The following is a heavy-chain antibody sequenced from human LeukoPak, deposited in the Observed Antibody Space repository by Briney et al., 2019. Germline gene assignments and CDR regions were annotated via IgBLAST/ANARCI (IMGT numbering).Heavy chain of an antibody. D-gene: IGHD2-15*01. Sequence: PGGSLRLSCAASGFTFSSAWLSWVRQAPGKGLEWVSTISGGGGSTYYTDSVKGRFTISRDNAKNTLYLQMNSLRAEDTAVYYCARAGGYCSGGSCYDLAFDYWGQGTLVTVSS. CDR1: GFTFSSAW. CDR3: ARAGGYCSGGSCYDLAFDY. CDR2: ISGGGGST. J-gene: IGHJ4*02. V-gene: IGHV3-23*01.